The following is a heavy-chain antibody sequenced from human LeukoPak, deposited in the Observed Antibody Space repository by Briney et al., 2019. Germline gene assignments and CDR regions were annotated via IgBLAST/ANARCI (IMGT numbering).Heavy chain of an antibody. J-gene: IGHJ4*02. Sequence: GGSLRLSCAASGFTFSSYGMHWVRQAPGKGLEWVAVISYDGSNKYYADSVKGRFTISRDNSKNTLYLQMNSLRAEDTAVYYCARDLGSSWPKRAFDYWGQGTLVTVSS. CDR3: ARDLGSSWPKRAFDY. CDR2: ISYDGSNK. CDR1: GFTFSSYG. V-gene: IGHV3-30*03. D-gene: IGHD6-13*01.